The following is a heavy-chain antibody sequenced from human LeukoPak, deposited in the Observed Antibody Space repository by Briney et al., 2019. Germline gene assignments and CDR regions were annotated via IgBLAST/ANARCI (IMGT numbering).Heavy chain of an antibody. D-gene: IGHD6-13*01. Sequence: SETLSLTGTVSGGSISSYCWSWIRQPPGKGLEWIGYIYYSGSTNYNPSLKSRVTISVDTSKNQFSLKLSSVTAADTAVYYCARALRVAGNDYYYYGMDVWGQGTTVTVSS. J-gene: IGHJ6*02. CDR3: ARALRVAGNDYYYYGMDV. V-gene: IGHV4-59*12. CDR2: IYYSGST. CDR1: GGSISSYC.